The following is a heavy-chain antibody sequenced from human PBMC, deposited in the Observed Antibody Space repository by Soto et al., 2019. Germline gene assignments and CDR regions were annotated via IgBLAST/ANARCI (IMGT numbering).Heavy chain of an antibody. CDR3: ARRAGDSYYAIDV. D-gene: IGHD3-10*01. J-gene: IGHJ6*02. Sequence: VQLVESGGGEVQPGRSLRLSCAASGFTYTDFALHWVRQAPGKGLEWVAIISYDGSDKYYADSVKGRFAISRDNPKNTLYLEMNSLRPEDTAVYFCARRAGDSYYAIDVWGQGTTVSVFS. CDR2: ISYDGSDK. V-gene: IGHV3-30*09. CDR1: GFTYTDFA.